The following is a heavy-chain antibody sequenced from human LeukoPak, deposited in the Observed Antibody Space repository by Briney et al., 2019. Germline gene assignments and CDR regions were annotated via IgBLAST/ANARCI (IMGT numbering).Heavy chain of an antibody. V-gene: IGHV4-34*01. CDR3: ARGRGDFDY. CDR1: GGSFSGHY. J-gene: IGHJ4*02. Sequence: SETLSLTCAVYGGSFSGHYWTWIRQPPGKGLEWIGEINHRGSTNYNASLKSRVTMSVDTSKNQFSLKLSSVTAADTAVYYCARGRGDFDYWGQGTLVTVSS. CDR2: INHRGST.